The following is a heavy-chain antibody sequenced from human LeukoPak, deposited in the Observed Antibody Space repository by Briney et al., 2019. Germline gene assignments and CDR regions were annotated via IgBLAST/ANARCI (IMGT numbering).Heavy chain of an antibody. CDR2: ISYDGSNK. Sequence: GGSLRLSCAASGFTFSSYAMHWVRQAPGKGLEWVAVISYDGSNKYYADSVKGRFTISRDNSKNTLYLQMNSLRAEDTAVYYCAREGPYGGFDYWGQGTLVTVSS. CDR1: GFTFSSYA. J-gene: IGHJ4*02. D-gene: IGHD3-16*01. CDR3: AREGPYGGFDY. V-gene: IGHV3-30-3*01.